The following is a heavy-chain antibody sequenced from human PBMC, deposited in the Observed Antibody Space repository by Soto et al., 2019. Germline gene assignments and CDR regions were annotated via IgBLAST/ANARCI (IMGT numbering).Heavy chain of an antibody. Sequence: QVQLQESGPGLVKPSQTLSLTCTVSGGSISSGGYYWSWIRQHPGKGLEWIGYIYYSGSTYYNPSLKSRVTIAVDTSKYPVSLQLSSVTAADTAVYYCAGDKSGYRPGDGRDVWGHGTTVTVSS. CDR1: GGSISSGGYY. CDR3: AGDKSGYRPGDGRDV. D-gene: IGHD5-18*01. J-gene: IGHJ6*02. CDR2: IYYSGST. V-gene: IGHV4-31*03.